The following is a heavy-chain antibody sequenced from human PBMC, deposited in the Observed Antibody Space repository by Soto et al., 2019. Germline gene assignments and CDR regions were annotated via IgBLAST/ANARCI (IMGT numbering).Heavy chain of an antibody. J-gene: IGHJ6*02. CDR2: INPKSGGT. CDR3: ARGDSTDCSNGVCSFFYNHDMDV. CDR1: VYSFTDYH. Sequence: VKVACKASVYSFTDYHIHWVRQAPGQGLEWLGRINPKSGGTSTAQKFQGWVTMTTDTSISTASMELTRLTSDDTAIYYCARGDSTDCSNGVCSFFYNHDMDVWGQGTTVTVSS. D-gene: IGHD2-8*01. V-gene: IGHV1-2*04.